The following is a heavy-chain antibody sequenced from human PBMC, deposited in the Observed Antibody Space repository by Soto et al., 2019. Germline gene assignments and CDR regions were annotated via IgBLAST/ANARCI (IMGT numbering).Heavy chain of an antibody. Sequence: GKGQEWDSAISANGGRRYYADTVASRFTLTRCNSKNTLYLQMNSLRAEDTAVYYCANYLFFFQAEDGIRDL. J-gene: IGHJ2*01. CDR2: ISANGGRR. V-gene: IGHV3-23*01. D-gene: IGHD2-21*01. CDR3: ANYLFFFQAEDGIRDL.